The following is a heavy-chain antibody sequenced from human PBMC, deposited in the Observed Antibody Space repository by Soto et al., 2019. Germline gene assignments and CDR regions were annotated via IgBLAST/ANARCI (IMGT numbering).Heavy chain of an antibody. Sequence: QVQLVESGGGVVQPGRSLRLSCAASGFTFSNYGMHWVRQAPGKGLEWVAVISYHGSDIYYEDCVKGRFTISRDNSKNKMYLKMDSLRDEDKAVYYCAKDHLTPTVTTVSYWGQGTMVTVSS. J-gene: IGHJ4*02. D-gene: IGHD4-17*01. CDR3: AKDHLTPTVTTVSY. CDR1: GFTFSNYG. V-gene: IGHV3-30*18. CDR2: ISYHGSDI.